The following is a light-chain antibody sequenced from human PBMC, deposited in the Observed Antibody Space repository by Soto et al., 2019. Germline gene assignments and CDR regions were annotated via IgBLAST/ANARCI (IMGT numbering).Light chain of an antibody. CDR1: SSDVGNYKY. V-gene: IGLV2-8*01. Sequence: QSALTQPPSASGSPGQSVTISCTGTSSDVGNYKYVSWYQQPPGKAPKLMIYEVNKRPSGVPDRFSGSKSGNKASLTVSGLQSEDEADYYCSSYAGSNIVLFGGGTKLTVL. J-gene: IGLJ2*01. CDR3: SSYAGSNIVL. CDR2: EVN.